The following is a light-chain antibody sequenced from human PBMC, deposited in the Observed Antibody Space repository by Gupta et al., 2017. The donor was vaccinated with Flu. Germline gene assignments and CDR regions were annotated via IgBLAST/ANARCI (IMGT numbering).Light chain of an antibody. CDR2: GAS. Sequence: EIVLTQSPGTLSLSPGERVTLSCRASQSVGSGFIAWYQQKSGQPPRLLIYGASTRATGIPDRFSGSGSGTDFTLIISKLEPEDFAMYYCQQYGRSPSFTFGGGTKVEIK. CDR3: QQYGRSPSFT. CDR1: QSVGSGF. V-gene: IGKV3-20*01. J-gene: IGKJ4*01.